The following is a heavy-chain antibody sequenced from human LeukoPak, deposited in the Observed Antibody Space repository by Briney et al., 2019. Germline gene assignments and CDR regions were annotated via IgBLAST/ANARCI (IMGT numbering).Heavy chain of an antibody. V-gene: IGHV4-61*02. CDR2: IYTSGST. Sequence: SQTLSLTCTVSGGSISSGSYYWSWIRQPAGKGLEWIGRIYTSGSTNYNPSLKSRATISVDTSKNQFSLKLSSVTAADTAVYYCARPWLQPMDDYFDYWGQGTLVTVSS. J-gene: IGHJ4*02. D-gene: IGHD5-24*01. CDR3: ARPWLQPMDDYFDY. CDR1: GGSISSGSYY.